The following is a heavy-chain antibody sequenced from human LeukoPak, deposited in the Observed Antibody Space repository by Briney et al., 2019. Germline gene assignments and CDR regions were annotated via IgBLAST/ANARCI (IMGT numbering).Heavy chain of an antibody. J-gene: IGHJ4*02. CDR2: IYTSGST. Sequence: PSETLSLTCTVSGGSISSYYWSWIRQPAGKGLEWIGRIYTSGSTNYNPSLKCRVTMSVDTSKNQFYLKLSSVTAADTAVYYCARQNSWDYDSSLKNWGQGTLVTVSS. CDR3: ARQNSWDYDSSLKN. D-gene: IGHD3-22*01. V-gene: IGHV4-4*07. CDR1: GGSISSYY.